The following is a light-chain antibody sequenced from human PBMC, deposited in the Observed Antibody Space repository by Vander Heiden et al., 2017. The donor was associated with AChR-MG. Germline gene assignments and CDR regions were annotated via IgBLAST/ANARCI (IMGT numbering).Light chain of an antibody. V-gene: IGLV3-21*02. CDR3: QVGESIISHVV. J-gene: IGLJ3*02. CDR2: DDR. CDR1: ASGSKV. Sequence: SYVLTQAPSVAVAPGQTATVTCGGNASGSKVVHRYQPQPGQAPVVVSYDDRDRTSGIPERFSGAKSGATATLTISRVEAGDEATYYGQVGESIISHVVFGRGTRLTVL.